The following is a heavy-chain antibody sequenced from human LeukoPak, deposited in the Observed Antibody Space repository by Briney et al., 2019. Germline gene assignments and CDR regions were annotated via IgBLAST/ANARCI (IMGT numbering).Heavy chain of an antibody. Sequence: GGSLRLSCAASGFTFSSHWMHWVRQAPGKGLVWVSRINTDGTSTSSADSVKGRFTISRDNAKNTLYLQMNRLRAEDTAMYYCVRATGAAMPPPDYWGQGTLVTVSS. CDR3: VRATGAAMPPPDY. V-gene: IGHV3-74*01. CDR1: GFTFSSHW. CDR2: INTDGTST. J-gene: IGHJ4*02. D-gene: IGHD2-2*01.